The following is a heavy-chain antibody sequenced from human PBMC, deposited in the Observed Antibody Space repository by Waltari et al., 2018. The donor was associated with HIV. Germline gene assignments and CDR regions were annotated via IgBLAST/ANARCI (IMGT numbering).Heavy chain of an antibody. V-gene: IGHV1-46*01. D-gene: IGHD3-3*01. Sequence: QLQLVQSGAEVKKPGASVKVSCKASGYTFTSYYIHWVRQAPGQGLEWMGIINPSGRTTRYAQKFQGRVTMTRETSTRTVYMELSSLRTEDTAVYYCAREEGGGEYNDFWSGLDYYGMDVWGQGTTVTVSS. CDR2: INPSGRTT. CDR3: AREEGGGEYNDFWSGLDYYGMDV. J-gene: IGHJ6*02. CDR1: GYTFTSYY.